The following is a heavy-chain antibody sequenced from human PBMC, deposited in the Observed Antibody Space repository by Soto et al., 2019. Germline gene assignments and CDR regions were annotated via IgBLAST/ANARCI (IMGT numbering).Heavy chain of an antibody. CDR1: GGSISSGGYS. CDR2: IYHSGST. V-gene: IGHV4-30-2*01. J-gene: IGHJ2*01. CDR3: AHNPYSYGAWYFDL. Sequence: QLQLQESGSGLVKPSQTLSLTCAVSGGSISSGGYSWSWIRQPPGKRLEWIGYIYHSGSTYYNPWLNSGLIISVERSKYQLSLKLSSMTAADTAVYYCAHNPYSYGAWYFDLWGRGTLVTVSS. D-gene: IGHD5-18*01.